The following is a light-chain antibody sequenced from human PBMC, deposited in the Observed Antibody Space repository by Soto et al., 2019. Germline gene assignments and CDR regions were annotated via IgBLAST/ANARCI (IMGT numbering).Light chain of an antibody. Sequence: EIVLTQSPDTLSLSPGKRATLSCRASQGVSGNFLAWYQHRPGQAPRLLIYAASSRPTGIPDRFSGSGSGTDFTLTISRLEPEDFAVYYCQQYDSSPPNTFGQGTRLEIK. CDR2: AAS. CDR1: QGVSGNF. V-gene: IGKV3-20*01. J-gene: IGKJ2*01. CDR3: QQYDSSPPNT.